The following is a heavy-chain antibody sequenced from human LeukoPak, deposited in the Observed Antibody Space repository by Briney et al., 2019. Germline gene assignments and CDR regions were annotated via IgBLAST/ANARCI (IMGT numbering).Heavy chain of an antibody. V-gene: IGHV3-74*01. Sequence: GGSLRLSCAASGFAFSSYWMFWVRQVPGKELVWVSHINNAGSSTGYADSVKGRFTISRDNAKNTLYLQMNSLRAEDTAVYYCAKNSDSSPSPHLDYWGQGTLVTVSS. CDR3: AKNSDSSPSPHLDY. CDR2: INNAGSST. CDR1: GFAFSSYW. J-gene: IGHJ4*02. D-gene: IGHD6-6*01.